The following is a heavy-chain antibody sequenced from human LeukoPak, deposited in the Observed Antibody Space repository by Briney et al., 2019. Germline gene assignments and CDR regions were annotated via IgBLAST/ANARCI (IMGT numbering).Heavy chain of an antibody. D-gene: IGHD2-15*01. CDR2: IYSSGIT. Sequence: PSETLSLTCTVSGGSISSSSYYWSWIRQPAGKGLEWIGRIYSSGITNLNPSLKSRVTVSVDTSTKQFSLRLSSVTAADTAVYYCARGPFKDSGPFDYWGQGTLVTISS. J-gene: IGHJ4*02. V-gene: IGHV4-61*02. CDR3: ARGPFKDSGPFDY. CDR1: GGSISSSSYY.